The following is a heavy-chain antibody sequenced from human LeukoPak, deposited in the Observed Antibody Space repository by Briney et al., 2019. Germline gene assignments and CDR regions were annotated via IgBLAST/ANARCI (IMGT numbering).Heavy chain of an antibody. Sequence: GGSLRLSCAASGFTFSRYWMTCVRQAPGKGLEWVANIKQDGSEKYYVDSVKGRFTISRDNAKNSLYLQMNSLRAEDTAVYYCARELSGYYYYYYMDVWGKGTTVTVSS. CDR1: GFTFSRYW. D-gene: IGHD1-26*01. CDR3: ARELSGYYYYYYMDV. J-gene: IGHJ6*03. V-gene: IGHV3-7*01. CDR2: IKQDGSEK.